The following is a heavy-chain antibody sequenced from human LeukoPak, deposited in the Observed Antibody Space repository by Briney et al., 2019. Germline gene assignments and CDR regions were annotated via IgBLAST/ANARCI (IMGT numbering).Heavy chain of an antibody. Sequence: PSQTLSLTCTVSGGSISSGGYYWSWIRQPPGKGLEWIGYIYHSGSTYYNPSLKSRVTISVDRSKNQFSLKLSSVTAADTAVYYCASPYGSGSYYSDYWGQGTLVTVSS. CDR2: IYHSGST. J-gene: IGHJ4*02. CDR1: GGSISSGGYY. D-gene: IGHD3-10*01. CDR3: ASPYGSGSYYSDY. V-gene: IGHV4-30-2*01.